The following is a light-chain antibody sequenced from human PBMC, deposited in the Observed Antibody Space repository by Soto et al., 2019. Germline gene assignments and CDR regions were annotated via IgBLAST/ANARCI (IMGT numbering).Light chain of an antibody. V-gene: IGLV1-51*01. J-gene: IGLJ2*01. Sequence: QSVLTQPPSVSAAPGQKVTISCSGSSSNIGNNYVSWYQQLPGTAPKLLIYENNKRPSGVPDRFSGSKSGSTASLTVSGLQAEDEADYYCSSFAVSPVVFGGGTKVTVL. CDR1: SSNIGNNY. CDR2: ENN. CDR3: SSFAVSPVV.